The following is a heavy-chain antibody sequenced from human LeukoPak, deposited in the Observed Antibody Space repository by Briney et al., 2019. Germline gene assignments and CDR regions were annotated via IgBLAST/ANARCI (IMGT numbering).Heavy chain of an antibody. D-gene: IGHD1-20*01. CDR2: INPNSGGT. CDR3: ARDPYNWNRFDY. Sequence: GASVKVSCKASGYTFTDYYMHWVRQAPGQGLEWMGWINPNSGGTNYAQKFQGRVTMTRDTSISTAYMELSRLRSDDTAVYYCARDPYNWNRFDYWGQGTLVTVSS. CDR1: GYTFTDYY. V-gene: IGHV1-2*02. J-gene: IGHJ4*02.